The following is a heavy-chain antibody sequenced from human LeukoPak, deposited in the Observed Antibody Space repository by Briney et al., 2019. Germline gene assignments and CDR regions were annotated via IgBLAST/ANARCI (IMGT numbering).Heavy chain of an antibody. CDR1: GFTFSSYW. V-gene: IGHV3-74*01. CDR3: ARDYSGDYFDY. J-gene: IGHJ4*02. D-gene: IGHD4-17*01. CDR2: INSDGSST. Sequence: GGSLRLSSAASGFTFSSYWMHWVRQAPGKGLVWVSRINSDGSSTSYADSVKGRFTISRDNAKNTLYLQMNSLRAEDTAVYYCARDYSGDYFDYWGQGTLVTVSS.